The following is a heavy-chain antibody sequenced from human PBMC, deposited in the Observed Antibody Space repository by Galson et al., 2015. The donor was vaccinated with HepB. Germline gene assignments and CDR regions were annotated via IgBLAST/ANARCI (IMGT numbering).Heavy chain of an antibody. Sequence: SLRLSCAASGFTFSGSAIHWVRQTPGKGLEWVGRIRSKASNYATAYTASLKGRFTISRDDSKNTAYLQMNSLRAEDTAVYYCARGRPNFGVVIQFAEYFQHWGQGTLVTVSS. CDR3: ARGRPNFGVVIQFAEYFQH. D-gene: IGHD3-3*01. CDR1: GFTFSGSA. V-gene: IGHV3-73*01. J-gene: IGHJ1*01. CDR2: IRSKASNYAT.